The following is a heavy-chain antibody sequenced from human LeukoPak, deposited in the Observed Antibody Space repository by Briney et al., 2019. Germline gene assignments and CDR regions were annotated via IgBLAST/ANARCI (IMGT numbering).Heavy chain of an antibody. CDR3: AKDLLYGNWNDFEYFDY. Sequence: GGSLRLSCAASGFTFSSYAMSWVRQAPGKGLEWVSGISGSGGSTYYADSVKGRFTISRDNSKNTLYLQMNSLRAEDTAVYYCAKDLLYGNWNDFEYFDYWGQGTLVTVSS. J-gene: IGHJ4*02. D-gene: IGHD1-20*01. V-gene: IGHV3-23*01. CDR2: ISGSGGST. CDR1: GFTFSSYA.